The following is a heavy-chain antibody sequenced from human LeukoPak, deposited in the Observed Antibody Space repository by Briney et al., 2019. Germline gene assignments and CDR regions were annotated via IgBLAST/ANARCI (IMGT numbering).Heavy chain of an antibody. V-gene: IGHV3-74*01. D-gene: IGHD3-3*01. CDR3: TRVSIFGVVINPFDY. CDR1: GFTFRSYW. CDR2: INSDGSIT. J-gene: IGHJ4*02. Sequence: GGSLRLSCAASGFTFRSYWMHWVRQAPGKGLVWVSRINSDGSITNYADSVKGRFTISRDNARNTLYLQMNSLRAEDTAVYYCTRVSIFGVVINPFDYWGQGTLVPVSS.